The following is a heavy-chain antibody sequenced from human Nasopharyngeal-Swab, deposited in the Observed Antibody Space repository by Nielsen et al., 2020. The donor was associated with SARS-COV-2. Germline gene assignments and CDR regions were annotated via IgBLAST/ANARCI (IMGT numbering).Heavy chain of an antibody. CDR1: GFTFNNYA. D-gene: IGHD6-13*01. CDR3: ARAAAGTSYYYGMDV. CDR2: LSGSGGTA. V-gene: IGHV3-23*01. Sequence: GESLKISCVASGFTFNNYAMSWVRQAPGKGLEWVSTLSGSGGTAYFADSVKGRFTVSRDNSKNTLYLQMNSLRAEDTAVYYCARAAAGTSYYYGMDVWGQGTTVTVSS. J-gene: IGHJ6*02.